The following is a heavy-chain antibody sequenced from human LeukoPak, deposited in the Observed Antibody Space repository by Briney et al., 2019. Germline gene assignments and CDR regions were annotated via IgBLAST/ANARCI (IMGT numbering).Heavy chain of an antibody. CDR1: GFTFSSYA. CDR3: AKDRGHCSSTSCPLGAFDI. D-gene: IGHD2-2*01. V-gene: IGHV3-23*01. CDR2: ISGSGGST. Sequence: LAGGSLRLSCAASGFTFSSYAMSWVRQAPGKGLEWVSAISGSGGSTYYADSVKGRFTISRDNSKNTLYLQMNSLRAEDTAVYYCAKDRGHCSSTSCPLGAFDIWGQGTMVTVSS. J-gene: IGHJ3*02.